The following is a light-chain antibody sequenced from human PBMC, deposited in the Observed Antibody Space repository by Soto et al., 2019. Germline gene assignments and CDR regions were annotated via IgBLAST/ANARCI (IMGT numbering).Light chain of an antibody. CDR2: DAS. CDR1: QSVRSY. J-gene: IGKJ5*01. V-gene: IGKV3-11*01. CDR3: QQRSNWPSII. Sequence: SHSAVAVSLSPEERATLSCRASQSVRSYLAWYQQKPGQAPRLLIYDASNRATGIPARFSGSGSGTDFTLTISSLEPEDFAVYYCQQRSNWPSIIFGQGTRLEI.